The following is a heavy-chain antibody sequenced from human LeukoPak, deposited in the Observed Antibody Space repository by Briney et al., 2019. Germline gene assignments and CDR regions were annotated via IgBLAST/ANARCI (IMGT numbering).Heavy chain of an antibody. Sequence: GGSLRLSCAASGFTFDDYAVHWVRQAPGKGLEWVSLISGDGGSTYYADSVKGRFTISRDNSQNSLYLQMNSLRTEDTALYYCAKDILNCSGGSCYPYYFDYWGQGTLVTVSS. V-gene: IGHV3-43*02. CDR3: AKDILNCSGGSCYPYYFDY. CDR2: ISGDGGST. CDR1: GFTFDDYA. D-gene: IGHD2-15*01. J-gene: IGHJ4*02.